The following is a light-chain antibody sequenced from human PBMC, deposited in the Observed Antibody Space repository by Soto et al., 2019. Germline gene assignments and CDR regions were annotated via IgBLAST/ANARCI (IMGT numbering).Light chain of an antibody. Sequence: DIQMTQSPSSLSVSVGDKITISCQATRDVGKYFNWYQQKPGKARKLLIYDASNLATGVPSRFNGSGSGTHFTLTISSLQPEDAATYYCQQYESLPYNFGQGTKLDVK. J-gene: IGKJ2*01. V-gene: IGKV1-33*01. CDR1: RDVGKY. CDR3: QQYESLPYN. CDR2: DAS.